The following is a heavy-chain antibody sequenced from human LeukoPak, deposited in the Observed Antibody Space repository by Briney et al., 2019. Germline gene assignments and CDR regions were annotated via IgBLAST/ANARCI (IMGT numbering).Heavy chain of an antibody. Sequence: GGSLRLSCAASGFTFSSYDMHWVRQATGKGLEWVSAIGTAGDTYYPGSVKGRFTISRENAKNSLYLQMNSLRAGDAAVYYCARGEANLRFTDYAFDIWGQGTMVTVSS. CDR2: IGTAGDT. V-gene: IGHV3-13*01. J-gene: IGHJ3*02. CDR1: GFTFSSYD. D-gene: IGHD4-17*01. CDR3: ARGEANLRFTDYAFDI.